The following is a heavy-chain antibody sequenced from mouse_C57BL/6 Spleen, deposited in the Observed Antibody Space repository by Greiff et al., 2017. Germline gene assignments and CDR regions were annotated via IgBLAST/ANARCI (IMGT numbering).Heavy chain of an antibody. D-gene: IGHD2-12*01. CDR3: VPIATVPYAMDY. CDR1: GFSFNTYA. V-gene: IGHV10-1*01. CDR2: IRSKSNNYAT. J-gene: IGHJ4*01. Sequence: EVQRVESGGGLVQPKGSLKLSCAASGFSFNTYAMNWVRQAPGKGLEWVARIRSKSNNYATYYADSVKDRCTITRDDSESMLYLQMNNLKTEDTAMYYCVPIATVPYAMDYWGQGTSVTVSS.